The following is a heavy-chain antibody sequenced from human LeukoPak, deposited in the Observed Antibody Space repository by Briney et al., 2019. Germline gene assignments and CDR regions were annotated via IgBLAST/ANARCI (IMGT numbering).Heavy chain of an antibody. CDR2: IYHSGST. CDR1: GGSISIGTYY. J-gene: IGHJ4*02. D-gene: IGHD6-19*01. Sequence: SETLSLTCTVSGGSISIGTYYWGWIRQPPGKGLEWIGSIYHSGSTYYNPSLKSRVTISVDTSKNQFSLKLSSVTAADTAVYYCASGTIAVAGIFDYWGQGILVTVSS. CDR3: ASGTIAVAGIFDY. V-gene: IGHV4-39*07.